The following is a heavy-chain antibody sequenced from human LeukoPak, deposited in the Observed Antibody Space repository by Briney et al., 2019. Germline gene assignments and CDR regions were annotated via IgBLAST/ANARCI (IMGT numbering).Heavy chain of an antibody. Sequence: GRSLRLSCAASGFTFSSYATHWVRQAPGKGLEWVAVVSYDGSNKYYADSVKGRFTISRDNSKNTLYLQMNSLRAEDTAVYYCARYQLLLWGQGTLVTVSS. V-gene: IGHV3-30*01. CDR1: GFTFSSYA. J-gene: IGHJ4*02. CDR2: VSYDGSNK. CDR3: ARYQLLL. D-gene: IGHD2-2*01.